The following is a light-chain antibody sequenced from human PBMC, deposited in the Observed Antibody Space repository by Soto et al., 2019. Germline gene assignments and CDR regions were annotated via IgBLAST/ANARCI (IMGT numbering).Light chain of an antibody. J-gene: IGKJ1*01. V-gene: IGKV1-5*03. CDR2: KAS. Sequence: DIQMTQSPSTLSGSLGDRVTITCRASQTISSWLAWYQQKPGKAPKLLIYKASTLKSGVPSRFSGSGSGTEFTLTISRLEPEDFAVYYCQQYGSSGTFGQGTKVDI. CDR1: QTISSW. CDR3: QQYGSSGT.